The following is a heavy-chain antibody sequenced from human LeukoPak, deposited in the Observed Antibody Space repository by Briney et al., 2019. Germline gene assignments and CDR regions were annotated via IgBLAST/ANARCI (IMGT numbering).Heavy chain of an antibody. CDR2: INPNSGGT. Sequence: ASVKVSCKASGYTFTGYYIHWVRQAPGQGLEWMGWINPNSGGTNYAQKFQGRVTMTRDTSISTAYMELSRLRSDDTAVYYCARVGGSSSALAYWGQGTLVTVSS. CDR3: ARVGGSSSALAY. V-gene: IGHV1-2*02. D-gene: IGHD6-6*01. CDR1: GYTFTGYY. J-gene: IGHJ4*02.